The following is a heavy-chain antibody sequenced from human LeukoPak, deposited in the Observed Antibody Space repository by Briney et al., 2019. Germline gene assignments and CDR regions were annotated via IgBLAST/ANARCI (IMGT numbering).Heavy chain of an antibody. J-gene: IGHJ6*03. CDR1: GGSISTTSYY. CDR2: IYYSGGT. Sequence: KASETLSLTCTVYGGSISTTSYYWAWLRQTPGKGLEWIGSIYYSGGTHYNPSLESRVTISVDTSKKQFSLKLTSVTASDTATYYCARNPSLGVVAAYGPVAYMDIWGKGTTVSVSS. V-gene: IGHV4-39*01. CDR3: ARNPSLGVVAAYGPVAYMDI. D-gene: IGHD2-15*01.